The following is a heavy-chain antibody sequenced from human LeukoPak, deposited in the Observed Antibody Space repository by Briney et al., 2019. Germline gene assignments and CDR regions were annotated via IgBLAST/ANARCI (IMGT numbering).Heavy chain of an antibody. V-gene: IGHV7-4-1*02. CDR1: GYIFTSYA. J-gene: IGHJ4*02. D-gene: IGHD3-22*01. CDR2: INTNTGNA. CDR3: HFQYDSSGYYNDY. Sequence: ASVKVSCKASGYIFTSYAMDWVRQAPRQGLEWMGWINTNTGNATYAQGFTGRFVFSLDTSVSTAYLQISSLKAEDTAVYYCHFQYDSSGYYNDYWGQGTLVTVSS.